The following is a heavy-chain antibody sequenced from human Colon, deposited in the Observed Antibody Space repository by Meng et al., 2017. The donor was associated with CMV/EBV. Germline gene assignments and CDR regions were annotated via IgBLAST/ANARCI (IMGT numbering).Heavy chain of an antibody. CDR1: GYTFGSYG. Sequence: GGSLRLSCVASGYTFGSYGVSWVRQPPGKRLEWVAGLSGGGETSFFADSVKGRFTMSRDNSKNTVFLQMNSLRAEDTAIYYCAKDRMMVEPQGFDFWGQGTLVTVSS. CDR2: LSGGGETS. CDR3: AKDRMMVEPQGFDF. D-gene: IGHD3-22*01. V-gene: IGHV3-23*01. J-gene: IGHJ4*02.